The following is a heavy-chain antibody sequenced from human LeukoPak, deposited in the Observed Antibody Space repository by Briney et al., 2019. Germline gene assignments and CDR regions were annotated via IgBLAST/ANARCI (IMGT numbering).Heavy chain of an antibody. J-gene: IGHJ4*02. CDR2: ISGSADNGDNT. Sequence: QTGGSLRLSCAASGFTFSTYAMSWVRQAPGKGLEWVSAISGSADNGDNTYYADSVKGQFTISRDNSKNTLYLQMNSLRAEDTALYYCANAMYYDILTGFPHEEDYWGQGTQVTVSS. V-gene: IGHV3-23*01. CDR3: ANAMYYDILTGFPHEEDY. D-gene: IGHD3-9*01. CDR1: GFTFSTYA.